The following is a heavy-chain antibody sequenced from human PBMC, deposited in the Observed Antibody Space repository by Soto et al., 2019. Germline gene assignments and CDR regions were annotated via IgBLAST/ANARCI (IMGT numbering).Heavy chain of an antibody. CDR2: TYYRSKWYN. CDR1: GDSVSSNSAA. J-gene: IGHJ5*02. V-gene: IGHV6-1*01. D-gene: IGHD6-13*01. CDR3: AREVEQQLPYAWFDP. Sequence: PSQTLSLTCAISGDSVSSNSAAWTWIRQSPSRGLEFLGRTYYRSKWYNDYAISLKSRITINPDTSKNQFSLQLNSVTPEDTAVYYCAREVEQQLPYAWFDPWGQGTLVTVSS.